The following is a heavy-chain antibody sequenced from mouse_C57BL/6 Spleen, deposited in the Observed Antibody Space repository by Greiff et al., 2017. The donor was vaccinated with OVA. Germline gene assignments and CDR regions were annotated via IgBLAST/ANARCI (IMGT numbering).Heavy chain of an antibody. Sequence: EVQLQQSGPELVKPGASVKISCKASGYTFTDYYMNWVKQSHGKSLEWIGDINPNNGGTSYNQKFKGKATLTVDKSSSTAYMELRSLTSEDSAVYYGARGDLDYWGQGTTLTVSS. J-gene: IGHJ2*01. CDR1: GYTFTDYY. V-gene: IGHV1-26*01. CDR2: INPNNGGT. CDR3: ARGDLDY.